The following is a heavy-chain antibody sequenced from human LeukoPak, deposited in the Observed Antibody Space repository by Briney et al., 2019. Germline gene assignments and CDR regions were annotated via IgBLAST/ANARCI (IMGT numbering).Heavy chain of an antibody. Sequence: GASVKVSCKASGGTFSSYAISWVRQAPGQGLEWMGGIIPIFGTANYAQKFQGRVTITTDESTSTAYMELSSLRSEDTAVYYCASRAAGTLTNAFDIWGQGTMVTVSS. J-gene: IGHJ3*02. CDR2: IIPIFGTA. CDR3: ASRAAGTLTNAFDI. D-gene: IGHD6-13*01. V-gene: IGHV1-69*05. CDR1: GGTFSSYA.